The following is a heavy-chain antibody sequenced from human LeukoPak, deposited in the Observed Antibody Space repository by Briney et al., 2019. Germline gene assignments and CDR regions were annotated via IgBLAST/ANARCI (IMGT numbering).Heavy chain of an antibody. CDR2: LNQDGSER. CDR3: ARERDDIVVVVAATEYYFDY. V-gene: IGHV3-7*01. J-gene: IGHJ4*02. Sequence: AGGSLRLSCAASGFTFTSYWMSWVRQTPGKGLEWVAHLNQDGSERYYVDSVKGQFTISRENAKNSLYLQMNSLRAEDTAVYYCARERDDIVVVVAATEYYFDYWGQGTLVTVSS. CDR1: GFTFTSYW. D-gene: IGHD2-15*01.